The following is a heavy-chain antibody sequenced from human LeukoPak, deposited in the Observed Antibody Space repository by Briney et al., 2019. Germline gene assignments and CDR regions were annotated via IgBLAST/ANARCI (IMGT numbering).Heavy chain of an antibody. D-gene: IGHD2-2*01. CDR1: GYTFTGYY. CDR3: ARDPIQVVVPAAIGWFDP. V-gene: IGHV1-2*02. CDR2: LNPNSGGT. Sequence: GASVKVSCKASGYTFTGYYMHWVRQAPGQGLEWMGWLNPNSGGTNYAQKFQGRVTMTRDTSISTAYMELSRLRSDDTAVYYCARDPIQVVVPAAIGWFDPWGQGTLVTVSS. J-gene: IGHJ5*02.